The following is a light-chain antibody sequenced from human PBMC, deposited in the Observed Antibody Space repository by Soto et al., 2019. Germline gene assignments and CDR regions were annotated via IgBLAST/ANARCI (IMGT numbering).Light chain of an antibody. Sequence: DIQMTQSPSSLSASVGDRVTITCRASRSISSYLNWYQQKPGKAPKLLIYAASSLQSGVPSRFSGSGSGTQFTLTISSLQPDDFATYFCQQYHGYPWTFSQGTKVDIK. J-gene: IGKJ1*01. CDR2: AAS. V-gene: IGKV1-39*01. CDR3: QQYHGYPWT. CDR1: RSISSY.